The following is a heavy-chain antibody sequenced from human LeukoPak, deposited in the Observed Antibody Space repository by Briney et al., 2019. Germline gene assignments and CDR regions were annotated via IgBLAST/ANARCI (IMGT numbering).Heavy chain of an antibody. CDR2: IIPILGIA. V-gene: IGHV1-69*04. CDR1: GGTFSSYA. D-gene: IGHD1-26*01. CDR3: ASTAGSYYPFDY. Sequence: SVKVSCKASGGTFSSYAISWVRQAPGQGLEWMGRIIPILGIANYAQKLQGRVTMTTDTSTSTAYMELRSLRSDDTAVYYCASTAGSYYPFDYWGQGTLVTVSS. J-gene: IGHJ4*02.